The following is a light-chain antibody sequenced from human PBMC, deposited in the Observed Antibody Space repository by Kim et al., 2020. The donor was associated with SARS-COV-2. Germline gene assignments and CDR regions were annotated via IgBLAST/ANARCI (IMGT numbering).Light chain of an antibody. CDR1: QSVSSN. CDR2: GAS. J-gene: IGKJ4*01. CDR3: QQYNNWPPLT. V-gene: IGKV3-15*01. Sequence: EIVMTQSPATLSVSPGERATLSCRASQSVSSNLAWYQQKPGQAPRLLIYGASTRAAGIPARFSGSGSETEFTLTISSLHSEDFAVYYCQQYNNWPPLTFGGGTKVDIK.